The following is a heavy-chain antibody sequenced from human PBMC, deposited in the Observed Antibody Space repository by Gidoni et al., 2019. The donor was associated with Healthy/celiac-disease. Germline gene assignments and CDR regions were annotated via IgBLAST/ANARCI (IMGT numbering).Heavy chain of an antibody. J-gene: IGHJ4*02. CDR3: ASSLKRFLEWLSIDY. Sequence: QVQLQESGPGLVKPSETLSLTCTVSGGSVSSGSYYWSWIRQPPGKGLEWIGYIYYSGSTNYNPSLKSRVTISVDTSKNQFSLKLSSVTAADTAVYYCASSLKRFLEWLSIDYWGQGTLVTVSS. CDR1: GGSVSSGSYY. D-gene: IGHD3-3*01. CDR2: IYYSGST. V-gene: IGHV4-61*01.